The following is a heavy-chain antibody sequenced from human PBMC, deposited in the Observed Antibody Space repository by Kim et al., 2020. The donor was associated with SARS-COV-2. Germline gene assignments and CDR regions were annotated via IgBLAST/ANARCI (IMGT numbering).Heavy chain of an antibody. CDR1: GGSISSSSYY. V-gene: IGHV4-39*07. CDR3: ARDYYDYVWGSYREMEDYYYGMDV. Sequence: SETLSLTCTVSGGSISSSSYYWGWIRQPPGKGLEWIGSIYYSGSTYYNPSLKSRVTISVDTSKNQFSLKLSSVTAADTAVYYCARDYYDYVWGSYREMEDYYYGMDVWGQGTTVTVSS. CDR2: IYYSGST. J-gene: IGHJ6*02. D-gene: IGHD3-16*02.